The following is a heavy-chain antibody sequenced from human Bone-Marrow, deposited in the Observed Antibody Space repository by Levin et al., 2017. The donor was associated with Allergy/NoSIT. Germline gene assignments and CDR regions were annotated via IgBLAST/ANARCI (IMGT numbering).Heavy chain of an antibody. V-gene: IGHV3-9*01. D-gene: IGHD3-9*01. CDR3: AKDSSFDILTGYVATNYFDL. CDR1: GFNFDDYA. Sequence: GGSLRLSCAASGFNFDDYAMHWVRQRPGKGLEWVSGISWNSVNIRYADSVKGRFTISRDNAKNSHYLQMDNLRADDTALYYCAKDSSFDILTGYVATNYFDLWGQGTLVTVSS. J-gene: IGHJ4*02. CDR2: ISWNSVNI.